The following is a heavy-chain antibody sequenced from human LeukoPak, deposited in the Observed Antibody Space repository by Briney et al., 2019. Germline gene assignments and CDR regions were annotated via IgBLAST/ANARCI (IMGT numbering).Heavy chain of an antibody. CDR2: INPNSGGT. Sequence: ASVKVSCKASGYTFTGYYMHWVRQAPGQGLEWMGRINPNSGGTNYAQKFQGRVTMTRDTSISTAYVELSRLRSDDTAVYYCARDYSSSWYGWFDPWGQGTLVTVSS. CDR3: ARDYSSSWYGWFDP. D-gene: IGHD6-13*01. V-gene: IGHV1-2*06. J-gene: IGHJ5*02. CDR1: GYTFTGYY.